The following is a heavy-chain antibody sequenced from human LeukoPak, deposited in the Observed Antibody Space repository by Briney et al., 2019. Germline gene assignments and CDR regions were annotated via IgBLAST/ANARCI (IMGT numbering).Heavy chain of an antibody. V-gene: IGHV3-23*01. CDR3: AKDAYYNL. CDR1: GFTFSSYS. D-gene: IGHD3-10*01. J-gene: IGHJ4*02. Sequence: GGSLRLSCAASGFTFSSYSMNWVRQAPGKGLEWVSTISDNGGSTYYADSVKGRFTISRDNSKNTLYLQMNSLRAEDTAVYYCAKDAYYNLWGQGTLVTVSS. CDR2: ISDNGGST.